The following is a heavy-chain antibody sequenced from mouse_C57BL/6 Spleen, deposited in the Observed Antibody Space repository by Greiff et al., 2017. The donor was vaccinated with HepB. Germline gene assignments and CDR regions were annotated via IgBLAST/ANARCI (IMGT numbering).Heavy chain of an antibody. CDR1: GYTFTSYW. V-gene: IGHV1-50*01. Sequence: VQLQQPGAELVKPGASVKLSCKASGYTFTSYWMQWVKQRPGQGLEWIGEIDPSDSYTNYNQKCKGKATLTVDTSSSTSYMQLSSLTSEDSAVYYCAIYDYDYWGQGTTLTVSS. D-gene: IGHD2-4*01. CDR3: AIYDYDY. J-gene: IGHJ2*01. CDR2: IDPSDSYT.